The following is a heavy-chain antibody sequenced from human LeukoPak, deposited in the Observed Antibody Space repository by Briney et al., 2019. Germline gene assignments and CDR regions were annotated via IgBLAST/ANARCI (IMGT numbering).Heavy chain of an antibody. D-gene: IGHD2-2*02. Sequence: PSETLSLTCTVSGGSIASSIDYWGWVRQPPGKGLEWIATIYYSTSTQYNPSLKSRVTMSVDTSKNQFSLKLSSMTAADTAVYYCARHQCSGTRCYNFYFYGMDVWGQGTTVTVSS. CDR3: ARHQCSGTRCYNFYFYGMDV. V-gene: IGHV4-39*01. CDR2: IYYSTST. J-gene: IGHJ6*02. CDR1: GGSIASSIDY.